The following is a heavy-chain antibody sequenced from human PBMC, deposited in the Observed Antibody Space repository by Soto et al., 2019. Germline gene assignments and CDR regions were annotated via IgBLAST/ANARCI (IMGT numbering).Heavy chain of an antibody. V-gene: IGHV6-1*01. Sequence: QALSLTFAISGDSVSSNSAACNLIRQSPSRGLEWLGRTYYRSKWYNDYAVSVKSRITINPDTSKNQFSLQLNSVTPEDTAVYYCAREMPVDYYDSSGYHNWFDPWGQGTLVTVSS. CDR3: AREMPVDYYDSSGYHNWFDP. J-gene: IGHJ5*02. CDR1: GDSVSSNSAA. CDR2: TYYRSKWYN. D-gene: IGHD3-22*01.